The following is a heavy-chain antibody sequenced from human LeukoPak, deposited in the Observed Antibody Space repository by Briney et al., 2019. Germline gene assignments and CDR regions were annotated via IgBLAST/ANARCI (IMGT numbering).Heavy chain of an antibody. D-gene: IGHD5-18*01. V-gene: IGHV4-31*03. J-gene: IGHJ3*02. Sequence: SHNVSLTCTVSSGLISSAGYDCSWFRQHQAKHPGWVGYIYYSGNTYYNPSLKCRVTISVDTSKIQFSLKLSCVTAADTAVYFCARSVSYGSAFDIWGQGTMVAVSS. CDR2: IYYSGNT. CDR3: ARSVSYGSAFDI. CDR1: SGLISSAGYD.